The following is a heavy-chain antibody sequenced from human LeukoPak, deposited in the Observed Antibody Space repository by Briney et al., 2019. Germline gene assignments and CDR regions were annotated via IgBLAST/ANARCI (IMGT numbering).Heavy chain of an antibody. V-gene: IGHV4-39*01. J-gene: IGHJ4*02. Sequence: SETLSLTCTVSGGSISSSSYYWGWIRQPPGKGLEWIGSIYYSGSTNYNPSLKSRVTISVDTSKNQFSLKLSSVTAADTAVYYCARQKQQLVHPFDYWGQGTLVTVSS. CDR3: ARQKQQLVHPFDY. CDR2: IYYSGST. CDR1: GGSISSSSYY. D-gene: IGHD6-13*01.